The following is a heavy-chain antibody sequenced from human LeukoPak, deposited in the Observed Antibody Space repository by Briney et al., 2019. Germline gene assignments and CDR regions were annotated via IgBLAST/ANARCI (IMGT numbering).Heavy chain of an antibody. J-gene: IGHJ3*02. CDR3: ARGFVHAFDI. Sequence: GGSLRLSCAASGFAFSTYDMHWVRQAPGKGLEWVSAIGVAGDTYYPGSVKGRFTISGENAKNSLYLQMNSLRAGDTAVYYCARGFVHAFDIWGQGTMVTVSS. CDR1: GFAFSTYD. D-gene: IGHD6-6*01. CDR2: IGVAGDT. V-gene: IGHV3-13*04.